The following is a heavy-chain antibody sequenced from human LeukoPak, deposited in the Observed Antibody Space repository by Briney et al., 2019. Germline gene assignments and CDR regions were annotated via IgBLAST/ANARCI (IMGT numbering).Heavy chain of an antibody. D-gene: IGHD3-10*01. CDR3: ARVIRGSGSEYFQY. V-gene: IGHV4-31*03. CDR1: GGSISSGGFY. CDR2: IFYSGST. J-gene: IGHJ1*01. Sequence: PSQTLSLTCTVSGGSISSGGFYWSWVRLHPGKGLELIGYIFYSGSTYYNPSLKSRITISVDTSKNQFSLKLSSVTAADTAVYYCARVIRGSGSEYFQYWGQGALVTVSS.